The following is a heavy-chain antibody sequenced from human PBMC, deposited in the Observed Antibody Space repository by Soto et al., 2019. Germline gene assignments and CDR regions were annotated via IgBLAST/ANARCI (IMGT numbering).Heavy chain of an antibody. J-gene: IGHJ6*02. CDR3: ARDYVMSSSWPSYYYYGMDV. Sequence: EVQLVESGGGLVQPGGSLRLSCAASGFTFSSYSMNWVRQAPGKGLEWVSYISSSSSTIYYADSEKGRFTISRDNAKNSLYLQMNSLRDEDTAVYYCARDYVMSSSWPSYYYYGMDVWGQGTTVTVSS. D-gene: IGHD6-13*01. CDR2: ISSSSSTI. V-gene: IGHV3-48*02. CDR1: GFTFSSYS.